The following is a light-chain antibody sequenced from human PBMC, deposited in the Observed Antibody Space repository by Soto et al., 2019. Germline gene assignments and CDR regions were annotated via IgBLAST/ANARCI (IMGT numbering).Light chain of an antibody. Sequence: EIVLTQSPATLSLSPGERATLSCRASQSVSSYLAWYQQKPGQAPRLLIYDASNRATGIPARFSGSGSGTDFTLTLSSLEPEDFAFDYCQQRSNWPPYTFGQGTKLEIK. J-gene: IGKJ2*01. CDR2: DAS. CDR3: QQRSNWPPYT. CDR1: QSVSSY. V-gene: IGKV3-11*01.